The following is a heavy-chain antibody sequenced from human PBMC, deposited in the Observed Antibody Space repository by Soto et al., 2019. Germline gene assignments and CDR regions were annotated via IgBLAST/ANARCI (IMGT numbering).Heavy chain of an antibody. CDR1: GGSISSYY. V-gene: IGHV4-59*01. CDR2: IYYSGST. Sequence: PSETLSLTCTVSGGSISSYYWSWIRQPPGKGLEWIGYIYYSGSTNYNPSLKSRVTISVDTSKNQFSLKLSSVTAADTAVYYCARVRMSGGAAFDIWGHGTIVT. D-gene: IGHD3-10*01. J-gene: IGHJ3*02. CDR3: ARVRMSGGAAFDI.